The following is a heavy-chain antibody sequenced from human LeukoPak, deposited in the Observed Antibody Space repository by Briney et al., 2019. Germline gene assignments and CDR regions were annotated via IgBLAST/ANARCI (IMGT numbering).Heavy chain of an antibody. CDR2: ISYDGSNK. CDR1: GFTFSSCG. CDR3: ASRIAVALGGDY. Sequence: GGSLRLSCAASGFTFSSCGMHWVRQAPGKGLEWVAVISYDGSNKYYADSVKGRFTISRDNSKNTLYLQMNSLRAEDTAVYYCASRIAVALGGDYWGQGTLVTVSS. J-gene: IGHJ4*02. D-gene: IGHD6-19*01. V-gene: IGHV3-30*03.